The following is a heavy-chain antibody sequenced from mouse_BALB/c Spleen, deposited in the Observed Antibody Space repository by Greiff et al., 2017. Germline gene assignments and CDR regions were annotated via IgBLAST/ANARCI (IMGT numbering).Heavy chain of an antibody. CDR1: GFTFSDYY. Sequence: EVQLVESGGGLVKPGGSLKLSCAASGFTFSDYYMYWVRQTPEKRLEWVATISDGGSYTYYPDSVKGRFTITRDNAKNNLYLQMSSLKSEDTAMYYCARVYYGNYYYAMDYWGQGTSVTVSS. CDR3: ARVYYGNYYYAMDY. J-gene: IGHJ4*01. V-gene: IGHV5-4*02. CDR2: ISDGGSYT. D-gene: IGHD2-1*01.